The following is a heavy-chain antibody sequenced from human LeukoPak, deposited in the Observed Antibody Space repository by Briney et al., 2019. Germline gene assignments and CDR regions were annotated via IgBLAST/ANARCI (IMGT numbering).Heavy chain of an antibody. Sequence: GGSLRPSCAASGFTFSDYYMSWIRQAPGKGLEWVSYISSSGNTIYYADSVKGRFTISRDNAKNSLYLQMNSLRAEDTAVYYCAREAYGDYVNHWGQGTLVTVSS. D-gene: IGHD4-17*01. J-gene: IGHJ4*02. CDR1: GFTFSDYY. CDR2: ISSSGNTI. V-gene: IGHV3-11*04. CDR3: AREAYGDYVNH.